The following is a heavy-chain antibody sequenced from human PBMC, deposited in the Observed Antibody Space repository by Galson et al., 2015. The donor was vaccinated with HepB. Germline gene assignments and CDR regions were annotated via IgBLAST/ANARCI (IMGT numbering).Heavy chain of an antibody. J-gene: IGHJ4*02. CDR1: GFTFSSYG. CDR2: ISYDGSNK. CDR3: AKDYSDDYGDYYFDY. Sequence: SLRLSCAASGFTFSSYGMHWVRQAPGKGLEWVAVISYDGSNKYYADSVKGRFTISRDNSKNTLYLQMNSLRAEDTAVYYCAKDYSDDYGDYYFDYWGQGTLVTVSS. V-gene: IGHV3-30*18. D-gene: IGHD4-17*01.